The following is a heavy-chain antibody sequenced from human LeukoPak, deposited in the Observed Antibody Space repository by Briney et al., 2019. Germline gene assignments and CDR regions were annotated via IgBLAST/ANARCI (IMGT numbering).Heavy chain of an antibody. CDR1: GGSISSYY. J-gene: IGHJ5*02. CDR3: ARDIVVVPAAKGWFDP. D-gene: IGHD2-2*01. V-gene: IGHV4-59*08. CDR2: IYYSGST. Sequence: SETLSLTCTVSGGSISSYYWSWIRQPPGKGLEWIGYIYYSGSTNYNPSLKSRVTISVDTPKNQFSLKLSSVTAADTAVYYCARDIVVVPAAKGWFDPWGQGTLVTVSS.